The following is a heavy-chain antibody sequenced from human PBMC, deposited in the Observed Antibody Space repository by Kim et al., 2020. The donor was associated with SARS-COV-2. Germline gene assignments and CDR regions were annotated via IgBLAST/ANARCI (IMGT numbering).Heavy chain of an antibody. CDR2: T. D-gene: IGHD1-26*01. J-gene: IGHJ4*02. Sequence: TSYADSVKGRFTISRDNAKNTLYLQMNSLRAEDTAVYYCAREGVGADFDYWGQGTLVTVSS. CDR3: AREGVGADFDY. V-gene: IGHV3-74*01.